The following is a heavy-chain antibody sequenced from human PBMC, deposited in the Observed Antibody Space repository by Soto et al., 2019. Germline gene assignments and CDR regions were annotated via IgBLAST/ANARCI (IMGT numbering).Heavy chain of an antibody. V-gene: IGHV1-8*01. CDR2: VNPGSGDT. Sequence: ASVKVSCKXSGYTFTNNDVSWVRQATGQGLEWMGWVNPGSGDTGYAQKFQGRLTMTRDISIATAYMELNSLTSEDTAIYYCARMGSFGSLNWFDPWGQGTLVTVSS. CDR1: GYTFTNND. D-gene: IGHD5-18*01. J-gene: IGHJ5*02. CDR3: ARMGSFGSLNWFDP.